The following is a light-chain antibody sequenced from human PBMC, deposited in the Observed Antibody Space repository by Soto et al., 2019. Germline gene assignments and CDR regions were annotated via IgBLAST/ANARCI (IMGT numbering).Light chain of an antibody. V-gene: IGKV2-40*01. CDR2: TVS. CDR1: QSLLDSDYGTTY. J-gene: IGKJ5*01. Sequence: DIVVTQSPVSLHVTLGEPASISCRSSQSLLDSDYGTTYLDWYFQRPGQSPHLLIYTVSYRASGVPDRFSGSGSGTDFTLTITRLEPDDSAVYYCQQHGISHITFGQGTRLEIK. CDR3: QQHGISHIT.